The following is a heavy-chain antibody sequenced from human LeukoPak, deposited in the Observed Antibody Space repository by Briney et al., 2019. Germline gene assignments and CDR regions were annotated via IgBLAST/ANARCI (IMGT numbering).Heavy chain of an antibody. J-gene: IGHJ6*02. D-gene: IGHD2-8*01. CDR2: ISGSGGST. CDR3: AKDAYCTNGVCSYYYYGMDV. V-gene: IGHV3-23*01. Sequence: GGSLRLSCAASGFTFSSYSMRWVRQAPGKGLEWVSAISGSGGSTYYADSVKGRFTISRDNSKNTLYLQMNSLRAEDTAVYYCAKDAYCTNGVCSYYYYGMDVWGQGTTVTVSS. CDR1: GFTFSSYS.